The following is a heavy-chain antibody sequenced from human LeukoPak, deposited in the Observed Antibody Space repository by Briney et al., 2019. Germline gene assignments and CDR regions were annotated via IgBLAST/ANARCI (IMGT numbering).Heavy chain of an antibody. D-gene: IGHD3-22*01. CDR1: GFTFSSYG. CDR2: IGNDGSDQ. Sequence: GGSLRLSCAASGFTFSSYGLHWVRQAPGKGLEWVAFIGNDGSDQYGDSVMGRFTISRDNAKNSLYLQMNSLRAEDTAVYYCARERDSSGSGYFDYWGQGTLVTVSS. J-gene: IGHJ4*02. V-gene: IGHV3-30*02. CDR3: ARERDSSGSGYFDY.